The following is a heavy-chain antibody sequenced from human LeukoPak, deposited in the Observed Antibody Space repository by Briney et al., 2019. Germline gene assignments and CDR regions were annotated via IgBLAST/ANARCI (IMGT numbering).Heavy chain of an antibody. CDR3: ARDWSKGAMVRGVTGDY. D-gene: IGHD3-10*01. CDR2: INPNSGGT. Sequence: ASVKVSCKASGYTFTGYYMHWVRQAPGQGLEWMGWINPNSGGTNYAQKSQGRVTMTRDTSISTAYMELSRLRSDDTAVYYCARDWSKGAMVRGVTGDYWGQGTLVTVSS. CDR1: GYTFTGYY. V-gene: IGHV1-2*02. J-gene: IGHJ4*02.